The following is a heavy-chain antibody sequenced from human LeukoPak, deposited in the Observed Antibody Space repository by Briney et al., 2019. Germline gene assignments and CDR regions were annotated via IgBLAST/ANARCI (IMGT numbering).Heavy chain of an antibody. D-gene: IGHD4-17*01. CDR1: GFTFSSYW. CDR2: IKQDGSEK. Sequence: GGSLRLSCAASGFTFSSYWMSWVRQAPGKGLEWVANIKQDGSEKYYVDSVKGRFTISRDNAKNPLYLQMNSLRAEDTAVYYCARVRDYGDFPFYFDYWGQGTLVTVSS. CDR3: ARVRDYGDFPFYFDY. V-gene: IGHV3-7*01. J-gene: IGHJ4*02.